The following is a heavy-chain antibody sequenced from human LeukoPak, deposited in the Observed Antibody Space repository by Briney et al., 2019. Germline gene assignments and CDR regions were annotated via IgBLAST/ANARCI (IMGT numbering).Heavy chain of an antibody. CDR2: IRSKAYGGTT. CDR1: GFTFGDYV. V-gene: IGHV3-49*04. CDR3: STDSTIVY. J-gene: IGHJ4*02. Sequence: GGSLRLSCTASGFTFGDYVMSWVRQAPGEGLEWVGFIRSKAYGGTTDYAAPVKGRFSISRDDSKNTLYLQMNSLKTEDTAVYYCSTDSTIVYWGQGTLVTVSS. D-gene: IGHD3-9*01.